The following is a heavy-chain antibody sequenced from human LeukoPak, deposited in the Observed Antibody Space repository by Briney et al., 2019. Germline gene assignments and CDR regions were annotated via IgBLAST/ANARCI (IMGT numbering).Heavy chain of an antibody. CDR1: GFTFSSYE. CDR2: ISSSGGTI. J-gene: IGHJ6*03. Sequence: GGSLRLSCAASGFTFSSYEMNWVRQTPGKGLEWLSYISSSGGTIYYADSVKGRFTISRDNAKSSLYLQMNGLRAEDTAVYYCAKDARRVRDIGVVFGRGRGYMDVWGKGTTATISS. V-gene: IGHV3-48*03. CDR3: AKDARRVRDIGVVFGRGRGYMDV. D-gene: IGHD2-15*01.